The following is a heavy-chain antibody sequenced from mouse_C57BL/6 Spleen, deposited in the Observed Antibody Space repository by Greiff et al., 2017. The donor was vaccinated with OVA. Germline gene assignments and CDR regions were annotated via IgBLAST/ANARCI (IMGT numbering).Heavy chain of an antibody. Sequence: QVQLQQPGAELVKPGASVKMSCKASGYTFTSYWITWVKQRPGQGLEWIGDIYPGSGSTNYNEKFKSKATLTVDTSSSTAYMQLRSLTSEDSAVYYCARSNDEGAWFAYWGQGTLVTVSA. V-gene: IGHV1-55*01. J-gene: IGHJ3*01. CDR2: IYPGSGST. CDR3: ARSNDEGAWFAY. D-gene: IGHD2-12*01. CDR1: GYTFTSYW.